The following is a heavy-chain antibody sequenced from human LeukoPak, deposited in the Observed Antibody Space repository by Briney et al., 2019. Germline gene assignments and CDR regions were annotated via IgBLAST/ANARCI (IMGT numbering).Heavy chain of an antibody. V-gene: IGHV3-23*01. CDR1: GFTFSNYT. J-gene: IGHJ4*02. CDR3: AKDPYPRDGAVAIDF. Sequence: PGGSLRLSCAASGFTFSNYTMNWVRQAPGKGLEWVAAIRCSGANKYYADSVKGRFTISRDNSKNTLYLQMNSLRAEDTAVYYCAKDPYPRDGAVAIDFWGQGTLVTVSS. CDR2: IRCSGANK. D-gene: IGHD6-19*01.